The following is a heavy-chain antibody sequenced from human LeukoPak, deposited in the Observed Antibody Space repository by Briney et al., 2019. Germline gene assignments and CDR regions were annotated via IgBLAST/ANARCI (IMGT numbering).Heavy chain of an antibody. CDR3: ARARTSYCSSTSCHDRLPGY. D-gene: IGHD2-2*01. CDR1: GYTFTSYY. V-gene: IGHV1-46*01. Sequence: ASVKVSCKASGYTFTSYYMHWVRQAPGQGPEWMGIINPSGGSTSYAQKFQGRVTMTRDMSTSTVYMELSSLRSEDTAVYYCARARTSYCSSTSCHDRLPGYWGQGTLVTVSS. CDR2: INPSGGST. J-gene: IGHJ4*02.